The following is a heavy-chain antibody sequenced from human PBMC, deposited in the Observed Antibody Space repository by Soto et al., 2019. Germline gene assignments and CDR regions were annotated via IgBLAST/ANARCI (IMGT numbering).Heavy chain of an antibody. V-gene: IGHV4-39*01. D-gene: IGHD2-15*01. CDR2: AYYSGST. J-gene: IGHJ5*02. Sequence: SETLSLTCTVSGGSISSSRYSWGWIRQPPGKGLEWIGSAYYSGSTYYNPSLKSRVTMSVDTSKNQFSLKLSSVTAADTAVYYCATRQGGSYNWFDPWGQGTLVTVSS. CDR3: ATRQGGSYNWFDP. CDR1: GGSISSSRYS.